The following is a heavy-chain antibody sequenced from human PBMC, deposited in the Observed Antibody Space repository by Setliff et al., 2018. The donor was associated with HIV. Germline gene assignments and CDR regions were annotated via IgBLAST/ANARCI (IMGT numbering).Heavy chain of an antibody. Sequence: LTCSVSGGSIDNNKYYWTWIRQPPGKGLEWTGSIYHTGRTYYNRSLESRLTISIDTSKNQFSLKLTSVTAADTAMYYYASRIYYYDESRVLREEGFVPWGQGTLVTAPQ. CDR2: IYHTGRT. D-gene: IGHD3-22*01. CDR1: GGSIDNNKYY. CDR3: ASRIYYYDESRVLREEGFVP. V-gene: IGHV4-39*01. J-gene: IGHJ5*02.